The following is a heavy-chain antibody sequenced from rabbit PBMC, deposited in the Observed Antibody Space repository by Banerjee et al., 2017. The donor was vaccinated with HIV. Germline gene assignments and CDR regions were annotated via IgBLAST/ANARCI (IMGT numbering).Heavy chain of an antibody. V-gene: IGHV1S7*01. D-gene: IGHD1-1*01. Sequence: QSLQESGGGLVQPEGSLKLSCKASGFDLSSYGVSWVRQAPGKGLEWIGYIDPIFGATYYATWVNGRFTISSHNAQNTLYLQLNSLTAADTATYFCVRGASSSGYYSLWGQGTLVTVS. CDR1: GFDLSSYG. J-gene: IGHJ3*01. CDR2: IDPIFGAT. CDR3: VRGASSSGYYSL.